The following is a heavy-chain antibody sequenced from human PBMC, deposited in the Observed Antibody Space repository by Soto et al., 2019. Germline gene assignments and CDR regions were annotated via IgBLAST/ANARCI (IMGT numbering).Heavy chain of an antibody. J-gene: IGHJ6*02. V-gene: IGHV3-21*01. CDR2: ITPSSGYI. CDR3: ARDREARKENGMDV. Sequence: GSLRLSCAASGFTFSSYTMNWVRQAPGKGLEWVSSITPSSGYIYYADSVKGRFTISRDNAKDSLYLQMNSLRAEDTAVYYCARDREARKENGMDVWGQGTTVTVSS. CDR1: GFTFSSYT. D-gene: IGHD6-6*01.